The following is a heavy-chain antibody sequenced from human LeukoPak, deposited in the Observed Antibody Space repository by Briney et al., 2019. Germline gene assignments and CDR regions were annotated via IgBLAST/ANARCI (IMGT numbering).Heavy chain of an antibody. CDR1: GFTFSSYA. Sequence: GGSLRLSCAASGFTFSSYAMSWVRQAPGKGLEWVSTISSRGDSTYVADSVKGRFTISRDNSKNSLYLQMNTVRAEDMAVYYCVKGPRPDITVAHTVENWGQGTLVTVSS. D-gene: IGHD6-19*01. CDR2: ISSRGDST. J-gene: IGHJ4*02. CDR3: VKGPRPDITVAHTVEN. V-gene: IGHV3-23*01.